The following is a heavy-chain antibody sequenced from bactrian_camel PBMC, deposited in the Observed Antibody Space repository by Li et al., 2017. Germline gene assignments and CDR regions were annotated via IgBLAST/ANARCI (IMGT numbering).Heavy chain of an antibody. D-gene: IGHD2*01. CDR3: VADCEFRYGHFDFNIGS. J-gene: IGHJ4*01. V-gene: IGHV3S60*01. CDR1: GYTYLQNC. Sequence: HVQLVESGGGSVQAGGSLRLSCTVTGYTYLQNCVAWFRRGPGKEREGVAQMYSGESSTYYADSVKGRFTISHDNAKRTLYLQMNSLKPEDTAMYYCVADCEFRYGHFDFNIGSRGQGTQVTVS. CDR2: MYSGESST.